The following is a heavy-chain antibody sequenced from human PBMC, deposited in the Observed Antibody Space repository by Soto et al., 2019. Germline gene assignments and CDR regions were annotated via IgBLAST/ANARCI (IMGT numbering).Heavy chain of an antibody. D-gene: IGHD6-13*01. CDR3: ARDYGDTLSSR. Sequence: QVQLVQSGAEMRRPGSSVKVSCKASGGTFSSYRINWVRQAPGQGLEWVGGLVPIYRTAHYAQKFKGIVIINADESARTAYMTLSGLKSQDTAVYYCARDYGDTLSSRWGQGTLVNVSS. CDR2: LVPIYRTA. J-gene: IGHJ4*02. V-gene: IGHV1-69*01. CDR1: GGTFSSYR.